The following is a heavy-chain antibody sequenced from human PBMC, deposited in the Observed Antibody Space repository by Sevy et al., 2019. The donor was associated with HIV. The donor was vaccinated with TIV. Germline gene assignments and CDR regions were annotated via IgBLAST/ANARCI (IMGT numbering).Heavy chain of an antibody. CDR1: GYTFIDYD. CDR3: ARGRVPNIEHSSLDN. Sequence: ASVKVSCQTSGYTFIDYDVRWVRQAPGQGLQWMGWIISDTADTNYAPKLQGRITLTADKSRRIVYMDLRSLTSDDTAVYYCARGRVPNIEHSSLDNWGRGTLVTVSS. D-gene: IGHD2-15*01. J-gene: IGHJ4*02. CDR2: IISDTADT. V-gene: IGHV1-18*04.